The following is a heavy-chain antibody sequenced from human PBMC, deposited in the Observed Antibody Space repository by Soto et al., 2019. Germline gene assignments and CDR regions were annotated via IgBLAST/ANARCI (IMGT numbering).Heavy chain of an antibody. CDR3: ARDYGGTTPVFDY. CDR2: INAGNGNT. V-gene: IGHV1-3*01. D-gene: IGHD1-1*01. Sequence: ASVKVSCKASGYTFTSYAMHWVRQAPGQRLEWMGWINAGNGNTKYSQKFQGRVTITRDTSASTAYMELSSLRSEDTAVYYCARDYGGTTPVFDYWGQGTLVTVS. CDR1: GYTFTSYA. J-gene: IGHJ4*02.